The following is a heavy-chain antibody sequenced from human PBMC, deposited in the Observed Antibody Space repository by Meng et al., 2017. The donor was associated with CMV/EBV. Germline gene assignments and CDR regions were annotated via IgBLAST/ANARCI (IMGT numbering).Heavy chain of an antibody. D-gene: IGHD1-20*01. V-gene: IGHV1-69*12. CDR1: GGTFSSYA. CDR2: IIPIFGTA. J-gene: IGHJ2*01. Sequence: QGQRGRSGAEVKQPGSSVKVSCKASGGTFSSYAISWVRQAPGQGLEWMGGIIPIFGTANYAQKFQGRVTITADDSTRTAYMELSSLRSEDTAVYYCASVTGIGWWYFDLWGRGTLVTVSS. CDR3: ASVTGIGWWYFDL.